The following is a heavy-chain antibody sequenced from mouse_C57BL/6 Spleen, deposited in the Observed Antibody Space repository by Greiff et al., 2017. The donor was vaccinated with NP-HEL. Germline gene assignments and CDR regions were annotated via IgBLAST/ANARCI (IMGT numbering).Heavy chain of an antibody. CDR3: ARDKTPELGDYFDY. J-gene: IGHJ2*01. V-gene: IGHV5-4*01. CDR1: GFPFLLSS. CDR2: ISDGGSYT. D-gene: IGHD4-1*01. Sequence: EVMLVESGGGLVKPGWSLTLSFASSGFPFLLSSLSFFLPPPSPRLDWVATISDGGSYTYYPDNVKGRFTISRDNAKNNLYLQMSHLKSEDTAMYYCARDKTPELGDYFDYWGQGTTLTVSS.